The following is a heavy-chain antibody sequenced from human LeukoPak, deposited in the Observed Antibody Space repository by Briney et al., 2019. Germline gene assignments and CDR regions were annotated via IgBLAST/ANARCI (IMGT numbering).Heavy chain of an antibody. D-gene: IGHD5-12*01. CDR3: ARDAGNSGYGCDL. J-gene: IGHJ5*02. CDR1: GFTFSGYS. Sequence: PGGSLRLSCTASGFTFSGYSMNWVRQAPGKGLEWVSHIRSSSETFYADSVKGRFTISRDNARNSLYLQMNNLRGEDTAIYYCARDAGNSGYGCDLWGQGTLVTVSS. V-gene: IGHV3-48*01. CDR2: IRSSSET.